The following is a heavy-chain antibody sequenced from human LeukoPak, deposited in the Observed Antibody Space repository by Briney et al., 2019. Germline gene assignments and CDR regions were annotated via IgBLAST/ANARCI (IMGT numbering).Heavy chain of an antibody. Sequence: PSETLSLTCTVAGGSIPSDSYYWGWIRQPPGKGLDWIGSIYYSGGTYYNPSLKSRVTISADTSKNHFSLNLNSVTAADTAVYYCAASSKWPLYTDVWGKGTTVTVSS. V-gene: IGHV4-39*02. J-gene: IGHJ6*03. CDR3: AASSKWPLYTDV. CDR1: GGSIPSDSYY. D-gene: IGHD5-12*01. CDR2: IYYSGGT.